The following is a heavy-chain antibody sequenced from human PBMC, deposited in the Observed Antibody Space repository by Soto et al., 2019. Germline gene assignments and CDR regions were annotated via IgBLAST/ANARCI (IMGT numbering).Heavy chain of an antibody. CDR2: FSTSGRT. Sequence: SETLSLTCTVSGVSIGSSDYFWGWIRQPPGKGLEWIGSFSTSGRTSHNPSLKSRLSMSVDTSKNQFSLRLSSVTAADTAVYFCARLPRTTVAGTGTDFWGQGTLVTVSS. D-gene: IGHD6-19*01. CDR3: ARLPRTTVAGTGTDF. V-gene: IGHV4-39*01. J-gene: IGHJ4*02. CDR1: GVSIGSSDYF.